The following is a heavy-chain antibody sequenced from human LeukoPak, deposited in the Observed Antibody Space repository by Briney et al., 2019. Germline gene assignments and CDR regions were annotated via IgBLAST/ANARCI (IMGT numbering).Heavy chain of an antibody. CDR1: GFTFSSYW. V-gene: IGHV3-7*01. D-gene: IGHD2-15*01. J-gene: IGHJ2*01. Sequence: GGSLRLSCAASGFTFSSYWMSWVRQAPGKGLEWVANIKHDGSEKYYVDSVKGRFTISRDNAKNSLYLQMNGLRDEDTAVYYCARDLCGGGSCYSGVWYFDLWGRGTLVTVSS. CDR2: IKHDGSEK. CDR3: ARDLCGGGSCYSGVWYFDL.